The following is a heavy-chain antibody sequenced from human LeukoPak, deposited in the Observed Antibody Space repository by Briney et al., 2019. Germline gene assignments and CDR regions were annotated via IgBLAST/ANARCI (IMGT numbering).Heavy chain of an antibody. CDR1: GFTFSSNA. J-gene: IGHJ4*02. V-gene: IGHV3-23*01. CDR2: ITAGGDTP. Sequence: GGSLRLSCAASGFTFSSNAMTWVRQAPGKGLECVSAITAGGDTPYYADSVRGRFTISRDNSKNTLYLQMNSLRAEDTAVYYCARVARLGGPVVPAAADYWGQGTLVTVSS. CDR3: ARVARLGGPVVPAAADY. D-gene: IGHD2-2*01.